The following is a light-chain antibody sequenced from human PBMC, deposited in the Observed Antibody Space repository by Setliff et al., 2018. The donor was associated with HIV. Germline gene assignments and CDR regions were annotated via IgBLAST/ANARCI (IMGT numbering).Light chain of an antibody. V-gene: IGLV2-23*02. CDR3: TSYAGSKTFEV. Sequence: QSVLAQPASVSGSPGQSITISCTGNSSNVGKYGFVSWYRQYPGKAPQLTIYEVSKRPSGVSKRFSGSKSGNEASLTISGLQADDEADYYCTSYAGSKTFEVFGTGTKGTVL. CDR1: SSNVGKYGF. CDR2: EVS. J-gene: IGLJ1*01.